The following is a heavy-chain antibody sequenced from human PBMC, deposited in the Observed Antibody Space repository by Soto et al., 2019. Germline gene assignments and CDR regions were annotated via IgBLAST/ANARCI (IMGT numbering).Heavy chain of an antibody. V-gene: IGHV4-30-4*01. D-gene: IGHD1-26*01. CDR2: IYYSGST. Sequence: SETLSLTCTVSGGSISSGDYYWSWIRQPPGKGLEWIGYIYYSGSTYYNPSLQSRVTISVDTSRNQFSLNLSSVTAADTAVYYCAREGGIVGATTVDYWGQGTLVTVFS. CDR1: GGSISSGDYY. CDR3: AREGGIVGATTVDY. J-gene: IGHJ4*02.